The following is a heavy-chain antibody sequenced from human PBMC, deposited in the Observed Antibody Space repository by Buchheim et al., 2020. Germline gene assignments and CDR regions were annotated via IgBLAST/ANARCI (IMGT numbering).Heavy chain of an antibody. D-gene: IGHD6-19*01. Sequence: EVQLVESGGGLVQPGGSLRLSCAASGFTFSSYWMSWVRQAPGKGLEWVANIKQDGSEKYYVDSVKGRFTISRDNAKNSLYLQMNSLRAEDTAVYYCARTPRFEIAVAGTNPYYFDYWGQGTL. CDR3: ARTPRFEIAVAGTNPYYFDY. V-gene: IGHV3-7*01. CDR2: IKQDGSEK. J-gene: IGHJ4*02. CDR1: GFTFSSYW.